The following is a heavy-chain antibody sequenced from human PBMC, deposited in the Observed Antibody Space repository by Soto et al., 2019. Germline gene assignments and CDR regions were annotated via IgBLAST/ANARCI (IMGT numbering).Heavy chain of an antibody. D-gene: IGHD1-1*01. CDR2: IYYSGST. CDR3: ARLVQLLQGRWFDP. J-gene: IGHJ5*02. Sequence: SETLSLTCTVSGGSISSGGYYWSWIRQHPGKGLEWIGYIYYSGSTYYNPSLKSRVTISVDTSKNQFSLKLSSVTAADTAVYYCARLVQLLQGRWFDPWGQGTLVTVSS. CDR1: GGSISSGGYY. V-gene: IGHV4-30-4*08.